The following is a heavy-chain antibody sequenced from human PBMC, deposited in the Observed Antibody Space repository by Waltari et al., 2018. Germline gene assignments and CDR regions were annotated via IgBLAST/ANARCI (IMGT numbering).Heavy chain of an antibody. Sequence: QVQLQESGPGLVKPSQTLSLTCTVSGGSIDRGSYYWRWIRQPAGKGLEWIGRIYTSGSTNYNPSLKSRVTISVDTSKNQFSLNLSSVTAADTAVYYCARGPLLSKVDYWGQGTLVTVSS. CDR3: ARGPLLSKVDY. CDR1: GGSIDRGSYY. V-gene: IGHV4-61*02. CDR2: IYTSGST. D-gene: IGHD1-26*01. J-gene: IGHJ4*02.